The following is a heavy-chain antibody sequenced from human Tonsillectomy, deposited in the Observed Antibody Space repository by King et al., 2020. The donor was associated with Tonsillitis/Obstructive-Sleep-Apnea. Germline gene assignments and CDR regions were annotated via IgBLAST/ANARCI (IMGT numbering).Heavy chain of an antibody. CDR1: GFTFSSYA. J-gene: IGHJ6*02. D-gene: IGHD2-2*01. CDR3: AREAVPAVTHYYYGMDV. CDR2: ISYDGSNK. Sequence: VQLVESGGGVVQPGRSLRLSCAASGFTFSSYAMHWVRQAPGKGLEWVAVISYDGSNKYYADSVKGRFTISRDNSKNTLYLQMNSLRAEDTAVYYCAREAVPAVTHYYYGMDVWGQGTTVTVSS. V-gene: IGHV3-30*04.